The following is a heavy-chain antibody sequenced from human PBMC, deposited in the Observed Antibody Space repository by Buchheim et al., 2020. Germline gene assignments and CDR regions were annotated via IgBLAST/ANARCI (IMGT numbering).Heavy chain of an antibody. CDR2: INHSGST. V-gene: IGHV4-34*01. Sequence: QVQLQQWGAGLLKPSETLSLTCAVYGGSFSGYYWSWIRQPPGKGLEWIGEINHSGSTNYNPSLKSRVTISVDTSKNQFSLNLSSVTAADTAVYYCARGYDILTGYGYYYYYGMDVWGQGTT. D-gene: IGHD3-9*01. CDR3: ARGYDILTGYGYYYYYGMDV. CDR1: GGSFSGYY. J-gene: IGHJ6*02.